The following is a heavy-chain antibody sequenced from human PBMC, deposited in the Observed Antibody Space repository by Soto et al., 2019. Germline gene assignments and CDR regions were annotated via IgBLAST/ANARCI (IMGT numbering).Heavy chain of an antibody. CDR1: AVTLRNYW. Sequence: PVGSLRLSCTAPAVTLRNYWMHWARQAPGKGLVWVSRINPEETTISYADSVRGRFTISRDNARDTVFLQMNSLGVEDTAVYYCGRGAYGDHVDSSGQGTLVTVS. CDR2: INPEETTI. CDR3: GRGAYGDHVDS. V-gene: IGHV3-74*01. D-gene: IGHD4-17*01. J-gene: IGHJ4*02.